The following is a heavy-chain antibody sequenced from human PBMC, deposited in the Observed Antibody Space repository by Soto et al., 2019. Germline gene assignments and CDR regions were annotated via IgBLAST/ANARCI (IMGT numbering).Heavy chain of an antibody. V-gene: IGHV3-64D*08. Sequence: EVQLVESGGGLVQPGGSLRVACSASGFTFSTYSMHWVRQAPVKGLELVSAISNNGGTAYYSDSVKGRFTISRDDSKNTLYLLMTSLRPEDTAVDYCVKGDYQYYYYLLGMDVWGQGTTVTVSS. D-gene: IGHD4-17*01. CDR3: VKGDYQYYYYLLGMDV. CDR1: GFTFSTYS. J-gene: IGHJ6*02. CDR2: ISNNGGTA.